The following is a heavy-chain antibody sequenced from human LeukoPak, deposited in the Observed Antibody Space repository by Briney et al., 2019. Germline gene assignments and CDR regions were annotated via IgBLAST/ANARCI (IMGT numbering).Heavy chain of an antibody. J-gene: IGHJ4*02. V-gene: IGHV4-30-4*01. CDR2: IYYSGST. CDR1: GGSISSGDYY. D-gene: IGHD3-9*01. CDR3: ARVPTGYYPFDY. Sequence: SQTLSLTCTVSGGSISSGDYYWNWIRQPPGKGLEWIGYIYYSGSTFYNPSLVSRVTISVDTSKNQFSLKLSSVTTPGTAMYYCARVPTGYYPFDYWGQGTLVTVSS.